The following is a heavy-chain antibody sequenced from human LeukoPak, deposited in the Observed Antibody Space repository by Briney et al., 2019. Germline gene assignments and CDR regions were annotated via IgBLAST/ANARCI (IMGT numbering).Heavy chain of an antibody. CDR1: GFTFSSYA. CDR3: AKEVSSYYDFWSGYYVGFDY. CDR2: ISYDGSNK. V-gene: IGHV3-30*04. D-gene: IGHD3-3*01. Sequence: GRSLRLSCAASGFTFSSYAMHWVRQAPGKGLEWVAVISYDGSNKYYADSVKGRFTISRDNSKNTLYLQMNSLRAEDTAVYYCAKEVSSYYDFWSGYYVGFDYWGQGTLVTVSS. J-gene: IGHJ4*02.